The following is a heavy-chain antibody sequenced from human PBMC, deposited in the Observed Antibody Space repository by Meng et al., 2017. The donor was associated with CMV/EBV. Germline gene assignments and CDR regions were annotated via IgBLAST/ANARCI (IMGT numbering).Heavy chain of an antibody. CDR1: GYTFTSYG. CDR2: ISAYNGNT. D-gene: IGHD5-24*01. V-gene: IGHV1-18*01. CDR3: ARERWLQLSNDAFDI. J-gene: IGHJ3*02. Sequence: SVKLSSTASGYTFTSYGISGARQAPGQGLEWMGWISAYNGNTNYAQKLQGRVTITTDTSTSTAYMELRSLRSDDTAVYYCARERWLQLSNDAFDIWGQGTMVTVSS.